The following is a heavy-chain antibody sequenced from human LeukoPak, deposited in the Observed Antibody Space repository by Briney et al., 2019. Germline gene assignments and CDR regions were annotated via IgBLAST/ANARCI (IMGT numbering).Heavy chain of an antibody. CDR3: AREDYDSSGYLGAFDI. CDR1: GGSFSGYY. CDR2: INHSGST. Sequence: PSGTLSLTCAVYGGSFSGYYWSWIRQPPGKGLEWIGEINHSGSTNYNPSLKSRVTISVDTSKNQFSLKLSSVTAADTAVYYCAREDYDSSGYLGAFDIWGQGTMVTVSS. J-gene: IGHJ3*02. D-gene: IGHD3-22*01. V-gene: IGHV4-34*01.